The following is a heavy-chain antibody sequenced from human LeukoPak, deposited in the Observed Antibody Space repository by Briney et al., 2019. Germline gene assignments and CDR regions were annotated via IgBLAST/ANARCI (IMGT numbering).Heavy chain of an antibody. CDR1: GGSFSGYY. CDR3: VGQQLVLRGGVY. J-gene: IGHJ4*02. Sequence: PSETLSLTCAVYGGSFSGYYWSWIRQPPGKGLEWIGEINHSGSTNYNPSLKSRVTISVDTSKNQFSLKLSSVTAADTAVYYCVGQQLVLRGGVYWGQGTLVTVSS. V-gene: IGHV4-34*01. D-gene: IGHD6-13*01. CDR2: INHSGST.